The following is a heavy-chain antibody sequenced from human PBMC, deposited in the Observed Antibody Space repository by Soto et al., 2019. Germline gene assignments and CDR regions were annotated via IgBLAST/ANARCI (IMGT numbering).Heavy chain of an antibody. V-gene: IGHV1-18*01. Sequence: ASVKVSCKTSGYTFSSYGISWVRQAPGQGLEWVGWIRVSDGLIKYAESMEGRVTVTIDSYTSTAYMELRSLRPDDTSENQSSLKLSSVTTADTAVYYCTGGGAEHPFDYWGQGALVTVSS. J-gene: IGHJ4*02. CDR2: IRVSDGLI. CDR3: SLKLSSVTTADTAVYYCTGGGAEHPFDY. D-gene: IGHD3-10*01. CDR1: GYTFSSYG.